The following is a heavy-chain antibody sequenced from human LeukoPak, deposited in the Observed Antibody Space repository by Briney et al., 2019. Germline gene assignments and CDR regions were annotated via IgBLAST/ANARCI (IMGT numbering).Heavy chain of an antibody. J-gene: IGHJ4*02. CDR3: ARQESRGGFGFDY. CDR1: GGSISSSNW. D-gene: IGHD3-10*01. V-gene: IGHV4-4*02. CDR2: IYHSGST. Sequence: PSETLSLTCAVSGGSISSSNWWSWVRQPPGKGLGWIGEIYHSGSTNYNPSLKSRVTISVDKSKNQFSLKLSSVTAADTAVYYCARQESRGGFGFDYWGQGTLVTVSS.